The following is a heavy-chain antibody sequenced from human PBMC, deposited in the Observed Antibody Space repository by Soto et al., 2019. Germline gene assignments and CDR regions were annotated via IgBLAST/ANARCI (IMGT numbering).Heavy chain of an antibody. D-gene: IGHD3-10*01. CDR3: AKRASGSGAFDI. CDR2: ISGSGGST. CDR1: GFTFSSYA. Sequence: RRLSCAASGFTFSSYAMSWVRQAPGKGLEWVSAISGSGGSTYYADSVKGRFTISRDNSKNTLYLQMNSLRAEDTAVYYCAKRASGSGAFDIWGQGTMVTVSS. J-gene: IGHJ3*02. V-gene: IGHV3-23*01.